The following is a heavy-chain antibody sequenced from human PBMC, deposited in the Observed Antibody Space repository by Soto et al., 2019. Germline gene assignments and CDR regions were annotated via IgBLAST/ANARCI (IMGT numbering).Heavy chain of an antibody. V-gene: IGHV1-69*01. CDR2: IIPIFGTA. CDR1: GGTFSSYA. J-gene: IGHJ6*02. D-gene: IGHD2-2*01. CDR3: ARGSTSASAKNYYYGMDV. Sequence: QVQLVQSGAEVKKPGSSVKVSCKASGGTFSSYAISWVRQAPGQGLEWMGGIIPIFGTANYAQKFQGRVTITADESTSTAYMELSSLRSEDTAVDYCARGSTSASAKNYYYGMDVWGQGTTVTVSS.